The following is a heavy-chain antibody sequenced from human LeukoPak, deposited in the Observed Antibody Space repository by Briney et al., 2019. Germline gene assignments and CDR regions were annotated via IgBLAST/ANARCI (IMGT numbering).Heavy chain of an antibody. D-gene: IGHD6-13*01. Sequence: ASVKVSCKASGYTFTSYYMHWVRQAPGQGLEWMGIINPSGGSTSYAQKFQGRVTMTRDTSTSTVYMELSSLRSEDTAVYYCARVGAEGAAAGYFDYWGQGTLVTVSS. CDR1: GYTFTSYY. CDR2: INPSGGST. V-gene: IGHV1-46*01. CDR3: ARVGAEGAAAGYFDY. J-gene: IGHJ4*02.